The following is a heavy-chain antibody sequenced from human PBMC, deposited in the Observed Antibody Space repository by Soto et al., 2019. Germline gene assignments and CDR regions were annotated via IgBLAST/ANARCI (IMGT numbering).Heavy chain of an antibody. CDR3: ARKLELRGSYYYYYDMDV. Sequence: VASVKVSCKASGYTFTDYYMHWVRQAPGQGLEWMGWINPNSGGTNYAQKFQGRVTMTRDTSISTAYMELSRLRSDDTAVYYCARKLELRGSYYYYYDMDVWGQGTTVTVS. CDR2: INPNSGGT. J-gene: IGHJ6*02. CDR1: GYTFTDYY. V-gene: IGHV1-2*02. D-gene: IGHD1-7*01.